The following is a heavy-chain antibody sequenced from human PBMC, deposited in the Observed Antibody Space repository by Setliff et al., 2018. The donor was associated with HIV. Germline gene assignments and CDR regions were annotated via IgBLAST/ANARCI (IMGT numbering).Heavy chain of an antibody. Sequence: GGSLRLSCAASGFTFSSYEMNWVRQAPGKGLEWVSYISSSGSTIYYADSVKGRFTISRDNVKNSLYLQMNSLRAEDTAVYYCARDWDWGEVYGMDAWGQGTTVTVSS. J-gene: IGHJ6*02. CDR3: ARDWDWGEVYGMDA. V-gene: IGHV3-48*03. CDR2: ISSSGSTI. CDR1: GFTFSSYE. D-gene: IGHD7-27*01.